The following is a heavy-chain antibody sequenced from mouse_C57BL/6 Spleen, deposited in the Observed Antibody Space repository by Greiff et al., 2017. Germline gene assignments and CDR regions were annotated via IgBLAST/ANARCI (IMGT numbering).Heavy chain of an antibody. V-gene: IGHV1-72*01. CDR1: GYTFTSYW. CDR3: AREVYDGCYVRYAMDY. CDR2: IDPNRGGT. D-gene: IGHD2-3*01. Sequence: QVQLQQPGAELVKPGASVKLSCKASGYTFTSYWMHWVKQRPGRCLEWIGRIDPNRGGTKYNEKFKSKATLTVDKPSSTAYMQLSSLTSEDSAVYYCAREVYDGCYVRYAMDYWGQGTSVTVSS. J-gene: IGHJ4*01.